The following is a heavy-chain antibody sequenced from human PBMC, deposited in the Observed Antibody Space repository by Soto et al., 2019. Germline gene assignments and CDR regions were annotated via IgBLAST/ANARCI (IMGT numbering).Heavy chain of an antibody. CDR3: ARGLLVSANWYDP. Sequence: SVTLSLTCALSVYSSSSGYYRGWIRPPPGKGLEWIGSIYHSGSTYYNTSLKRRVTISVDTSKNQFSLKLSSVTAAGTAVYYTARGLLVSANWYDPWRQGSLVTVSS. V-gene: IGHV4-38-2*01. CDR2: IYHSGST. CDR1: VYSSSSGYY. D-gene: IGHD6-6*01. J-gene: IGHJ5*02.